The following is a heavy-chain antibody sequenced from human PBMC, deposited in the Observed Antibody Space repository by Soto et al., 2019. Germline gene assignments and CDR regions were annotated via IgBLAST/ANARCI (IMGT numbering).Heavy chain of an antibody. D-gene: IGHD1-26*01. CDR1: GFTFTKAY. J-gene: IGHJ4*02. CDR2: IKGSHAGGTT. Sequence: EVQLVESGGGLVEPGGSIRLSCVASGFTFTKAYMTWVRQAPGKGLEWVGRIKGSHAGGTTDYATSVKGRFTISRDDSKNTLYLQMTSLKTEDTSVYYCATEEGYPGSNFYGAYWGQGTLVTVSS. V-gene: IGHV3-15*01. CDR3: ATEEGYPGSNFYGAY.